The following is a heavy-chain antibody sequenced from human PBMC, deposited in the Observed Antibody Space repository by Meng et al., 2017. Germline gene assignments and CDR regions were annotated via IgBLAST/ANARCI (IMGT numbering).Heavy chain of an antibody. CDR3: ARAQQSRLFDS. D-gene: IGHD2-2*01. V-gene: IGHV4-4*02. J-gene: IGHJ4*02. CDR1: GGSISGTFW. Sequence: QVRLPESGQGLVKPSETLSLSCPVSGGSISGTFWWSWIRRPPGKGLEWIGEVTHSGRTNHNPSLQSRVTISVDLYNNQFSLRLFSLTAADTAVYFCARAQQSRLFDSWGQGALVTVSS. CDR2: VTHSGRT.